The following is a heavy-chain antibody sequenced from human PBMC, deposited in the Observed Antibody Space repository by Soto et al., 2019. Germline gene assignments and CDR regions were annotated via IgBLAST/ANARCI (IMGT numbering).Heavy chain of an antibody. CDR3: ATGAPYSSSWPHYYYYGMDV. J-gene: IGHJ6*02. CDR1: GGTFSSYA. CDR2: IIPIFGTA. Sequence: QVQLVQSGAEVKKPGSSVKVSCKASGGTFSSYAISWVRQAPGQGLEWMGGIIPIFGTANYAQKFQGRVTITADESTSTAYMELSSLRSEDTAVYYCATGAPYSSSWPHYYYYGMDVWDQGTTVTVSS. D-gene: IGHD6-13*01. V-gene: IGHV1-69*01.